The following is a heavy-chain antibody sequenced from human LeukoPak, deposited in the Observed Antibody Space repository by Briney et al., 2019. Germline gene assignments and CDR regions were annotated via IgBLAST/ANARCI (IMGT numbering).Heavy chain of an antibody. V-gene: IGHV1-18*01. D-gene: IGHD6-19*01. Sequence: GASVKVSCKASGYSFTSFGISWVRQAPGQGLEWMGWINPDSGDTNYAQKFQGRVTMTRDTSTNTAYMELRSLTSDDSALYFCARRGTGRYDWDYWGQGTQVTVSS. J-gene: IGHJ4*02. CDR1: GYSFTSFG. CDR2: INPDSGDT. CDR3: ARRGTGRYDWDY.